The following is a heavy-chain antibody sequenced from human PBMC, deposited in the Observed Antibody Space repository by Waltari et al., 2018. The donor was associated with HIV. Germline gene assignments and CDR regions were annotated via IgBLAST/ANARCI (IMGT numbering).Heavy chain of an antibody. V-gene: IGHV1-24*01. CDR1: GYTLTSLS. CDR2: FDPEDDET. CDR3: ATGGGTTSIQLYDLDV. D-gene: IGHD1-26*01. Sequence: QVQLIQSGAEVKKPGASVQVPRQVFGYTLTSLSIPWVRQAPGKGLEWMGGFDPEDDETIYAQKFQGRVTMTEDTSTDSAYMELSSLTSEDTAVYYCATGGGTTSIQLYDLDVWGQGTTVTVSS. J-gene: IGHJ6*02.